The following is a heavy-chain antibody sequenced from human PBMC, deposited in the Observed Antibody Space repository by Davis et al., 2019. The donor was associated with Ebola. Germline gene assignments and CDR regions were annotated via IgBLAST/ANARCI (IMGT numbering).Heavy chain of an antibody. CDR3: ARRGKRGYDFWSGYWDYGMDV. CDR1: GYNFANFW. V-gene: IGHV5-51*01. D-gene: IGHD3-3*01. CDR2: IYPGDSDT. J-gene: IGHJ6*02. Sequence: GESLKISCKGSGYNFANFWIGWVRQMPGKGLEWMGIIYPGDSDTRYSPSFQGLVTISADKSVNTAYLQWSSLKASDTAMYYCARRGKRGYDFWSGYWDYGMDVWGQGTTVTVSS.